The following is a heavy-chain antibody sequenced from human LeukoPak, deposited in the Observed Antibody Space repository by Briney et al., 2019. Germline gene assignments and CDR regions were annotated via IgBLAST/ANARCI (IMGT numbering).Heavy chain of an antibody. CDR2: INPNSGGT. Sequence: ASVKVSCKSSGYTFTGYYMHWVRQAPGQGLEWMGWINPNSGGTNYAQKFQGRVTMTRDTSISTAYMELSRLRSDDTAVYYCARDAPFRQDFDYWGQGTLVTVSS. CDR1: GYTFTGYY. J-gene: IGHJ4*02. CDR3: ARDAPFRQDFDY. V-gene: IGHV1-2*02.